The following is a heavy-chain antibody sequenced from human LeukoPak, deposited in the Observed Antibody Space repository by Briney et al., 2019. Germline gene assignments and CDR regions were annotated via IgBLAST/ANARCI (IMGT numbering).Heavy chain of an antibody. CDR3: ARARRGYSYVY. CDR1: GGSLSGFY. V-gene: IGHV4-59*12. CDR2: IYYSGST. Sequence: SETLSLTCAVYGGSLSGFYWSWIRQPPGKGLEWIGYIYYSGSTNYNPSLKSRVTISVDTSKNQFSLKLSSVTAADTAVYYCARARRGYSYVYWGQGTLVTVSS. J-gene: IGHJ4*02. D-gene: IGHD5-18*01.